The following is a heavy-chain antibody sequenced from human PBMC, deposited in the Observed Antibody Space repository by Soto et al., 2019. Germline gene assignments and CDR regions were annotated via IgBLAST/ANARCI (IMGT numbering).Heavy chain of an antibody. CDR3: AREHLFYEGGAWFDP. CDR2: ISGSGGST. D-gene: IGHD3-22*01. V-gene: IGHV3-23*01. Sequence: GGSLRLSCAASGFTFSSYAMSWVRQAPGKGLEWVSAISGSGGSTYYADSVRGRFTISRDNSKNTLHLQMNSLRSEDTAVYYCAREHLFYEGGAWFDPWGQGTMVSVSS. CDR1: GFTFSSYA. J-gene: IGHJ5*02.